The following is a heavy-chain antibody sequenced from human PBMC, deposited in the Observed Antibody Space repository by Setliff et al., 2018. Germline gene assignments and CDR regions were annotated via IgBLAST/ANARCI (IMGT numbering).Heavy chain of an antibody. Sequence: PSETLSLTCTVSGASITSGSYYWGWIRQPPGKGLEWIGTIYYSGNSNYNPSLKSRVTISVDTSKNQFSLKLTSVTAADTAVYYCVRALLWSGEGRFDPWGQGTLVTVSS. CDR3: VRALLWSGEGRFDP. CDR1: GASITSGSYY. V-gene: IGHV4-39*01. D-gene: IGHD2-8*02. CDR2: IYYSGNS. J-gene: IGHJ5*02.